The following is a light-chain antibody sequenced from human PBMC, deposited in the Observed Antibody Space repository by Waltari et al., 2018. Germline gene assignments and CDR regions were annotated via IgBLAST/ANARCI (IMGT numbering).Light chain of an antibody. CDR2: VNSDCTH. CDR3: QTWGTGTVV. Sequence: QLVLTQSPSASASLGASVKLTCTLSSGHSTYTIAWHQQQPEKGPRYLMRVNSDCTHSKGDGIPDRFSGSTSGGERHLTISSLQSEDEADYYCQTWGTGTVVFGGGTKLTVL. CDR1: SGHSTYT. J-gene: IGLJ2*01. V-gene: IGLV4-69*01.